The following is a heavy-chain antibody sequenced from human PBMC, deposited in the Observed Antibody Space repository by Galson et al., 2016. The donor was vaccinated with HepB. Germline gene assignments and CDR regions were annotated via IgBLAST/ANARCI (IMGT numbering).Heavy chain of an antibody. J-gene: IGHJ4*02. CDR2: ISSNGGST. Sequence: SLRLSCAASGFTFSDFGMHRARQAPGKGLEYVSAISSNGGSTYYADSVKGRFTISRDNSKNTLYLQMSSLRAEDTAVYYCVKGVSTTWHRSQGDYWGQGALVTVSS. CDR1: GFTFSDFG. V-gene: IGHV3-64D*09. CDR3: VKGVSTTWHRSQGDY. D-gene: IGHD3-10*01.